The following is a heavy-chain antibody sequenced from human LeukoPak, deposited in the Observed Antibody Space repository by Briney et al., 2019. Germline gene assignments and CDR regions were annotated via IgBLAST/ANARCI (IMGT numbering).Heavy chain of an antibody. V-gene: IGHV4-34*01. CDR2: INHSEST. J-gene: IGHJ5*02. CDR3: ATRPDGPGWFDP. D-gene: IGHD2-8*01. CDR1: GGSFSGYY. Sequence: SETLSLTCAVYGGSFSGYYWSWIRQPPGKGLEWIGEINHSESTNYNPSLKSRVTVSVDTSKNQFSLKLTSVTAADTAVYYCATRPDGPGWFDPWGQGTLVTVSS.